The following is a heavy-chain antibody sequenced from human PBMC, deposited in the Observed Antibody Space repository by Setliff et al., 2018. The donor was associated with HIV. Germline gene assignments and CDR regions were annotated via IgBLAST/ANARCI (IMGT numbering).Heavy chain of an antibody. CDR3: ARLVVITTNFDY. CDR2: ISISSSNI. Sequence: GGSLRLSCAASGFTFSSYSMNWVRQAPGKGLEWVSYISISSSNIYYADSVKGRFTISRDNAKNSLYLQMNSLRAEDTAVYYCARLVVITTNFDYWGQGTLVTVSS. CDR1: GFTFSSYS. J-gene: IGHJ4*02. D-gene: IGHD3-22*01. V-gene: IGHV3-48*01.